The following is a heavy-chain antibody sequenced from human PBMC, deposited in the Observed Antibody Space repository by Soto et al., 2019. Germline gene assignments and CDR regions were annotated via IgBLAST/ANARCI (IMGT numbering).Heavy chain of an antibody. CDR2: IVLGNGNT. CDR3: ATRIGNIGWYWLDT. CDR1: GFTFSSSA. J-gene: IGHJ5*01. V-gene: IGHV1-58*01. D-gene: IGHD6-19*01. Sequence: QMHLVQSGPEVKRPGTSLKVSCKASGFTFSSSAVQWVRQARGQPLEWIGWIVLGNGNTNYAQKFQQRVTITRDMSTSTAYMEVRSLTYEDTAVYYCATRIGNIGWYWLDTWGHGTLVTVSS.